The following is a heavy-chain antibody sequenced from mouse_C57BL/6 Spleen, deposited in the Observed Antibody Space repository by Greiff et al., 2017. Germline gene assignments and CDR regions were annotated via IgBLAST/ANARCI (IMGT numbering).Heavy chain of an antibody. CDR1: GYTFTSYW. CDR3: ARKIYGNYEDFDV. V-gene: IGHV1-50*01. D-gene: IGHD2-1*01. J-gene: IGHJ1*03. Sequence: VQLQQPGAELVKPGASVKLSCKASGYTFTSYWMQWVKQRPGQGLEWIGEIDPSDSYTNYNQKFKGKATLTVDPSSSTAYMQLSSLTSEDSAVYYCARKIYGNYEDFDVWGTGTTVTVSS. CDR2: IDPSDSYT.